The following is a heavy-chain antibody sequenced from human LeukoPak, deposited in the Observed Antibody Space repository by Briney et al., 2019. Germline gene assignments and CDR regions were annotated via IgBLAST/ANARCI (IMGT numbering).Heavy chain of an antibody. V-gene: IGHV1-8*01. CDR2: MNPNSGNT. D-gene: IGHD3-3*01. CDR1: GYTFTSYD. J-gene: IGHJ6*02. CDR3: ARKKTYDFWSGYYLAGSYYYGMDV. Sequence: ASVKVSCKASGYTFTSYDINWVRQATGQGLEWMGWMNPNSGNTGYAQKFQGRVTMTRNTSISTAYMELSSLRSEDTAVYYCARKKTYDFWSGYYLAGSYYYGMDVWGQGTTVTVSS.